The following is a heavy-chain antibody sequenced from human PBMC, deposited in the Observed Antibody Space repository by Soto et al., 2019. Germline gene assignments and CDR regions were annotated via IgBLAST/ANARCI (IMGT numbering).Heavy chain of an antibody. Sequence: HPGETLRLSCAASGFTFSRYAMHWVRQAPGKGLEWVAVTCYDGSHKYYADSVKGRFTISRDNSKNTLYLQMNSLRAEDTAVYCCVRDISGSYSWDYWGQGTLVTVSS. D-gene: IGHD1-26*01. CDR1: GFTFSRYA. CDR2: TCYDGSHK. V-gene: IGHV3-30*04. CDR3: VRDISGSYSWDY. J-gene: IGHJ4*02.